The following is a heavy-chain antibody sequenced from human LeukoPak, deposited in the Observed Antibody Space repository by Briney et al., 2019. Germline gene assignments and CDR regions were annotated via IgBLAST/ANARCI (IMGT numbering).Heavy chain of an antibody. V-gene: IGHV1-18*01. J-gene: IGHJ4*02. CDR3: ARDVEQQLVRAVDY. Sequence: ASVKVSCKAPGYTFTSYGISWVRQAPGQGLEWMGWISAYNGNTNYAQKLQGRVTMTTDTSTSTAYMELRSLRSDDTAVYYCARDVEQQLVRAVDYWGQGTLVTVSS. D-gene: IGHD6-13*01. CDR2: ISAYNGNT. CDR1: GYTFTSYG.